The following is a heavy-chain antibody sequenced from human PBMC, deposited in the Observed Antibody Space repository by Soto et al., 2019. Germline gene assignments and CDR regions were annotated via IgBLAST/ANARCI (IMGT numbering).Heavy chain of an antibody. CDR2: IYYSGST. CDR1: GGSISSGDYY. Sequence: QVQLQESGPGLVKPSQTLSLTCTVSGGSISSGDYYWSWIRQPPGKGLEWIGYIYYSGSTYYNPSLKSRVTISVDTSKNQFSLKLSSVTAADTAVYYCARVRPPYYDFWSGYIDYWGQGTLVTVSS. V-gene: IGHV4-30-4*01. J-gene: IGHJ4*02. CDR3: ARVRPPYYDFWSGYIDY. D-gene: IGHD3-3*01.